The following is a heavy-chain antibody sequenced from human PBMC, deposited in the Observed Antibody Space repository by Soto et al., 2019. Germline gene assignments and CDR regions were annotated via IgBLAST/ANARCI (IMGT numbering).Heavy chain of an antibody. CDR2: MNPNRGNT. V-gene: IGHV1-8*01. CDR3: ARSLRLRRKNAFDI. J-gene: IGHJ3*02. D-gene: IGHD3-16*01. Sequence: QVQLVQSGAEVKKPGASVKVSCKASGYTFTSYDINWVRQATGQGLEWMGWMNPNRGNTGFAQKFQGRVTMTRNTSISTAYMELSSLRSEDTAVYYCARSLRLRRKNAFDIWGQGTMVTVSS. CDR1: GYTFTSYD.